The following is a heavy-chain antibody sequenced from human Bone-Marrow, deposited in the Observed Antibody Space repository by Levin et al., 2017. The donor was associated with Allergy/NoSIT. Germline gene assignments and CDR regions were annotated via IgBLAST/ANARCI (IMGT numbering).Heavy chain of an antibody. CDR2: ISYDGTNR. D-gene: IGHD6-19*01. CDR1: QFTFSDSN. Sequence: GGSLRLSCVASQFTFSDSNMHWVRQAPGKGLEWVSMISYDGTNRNYAESVKGRFTITRDDSENTLYLQMSSLRTDDTSLYYCVKEGKSGWFFFDHWGQGTLVTVSS. V-gene: IGHV3-30*04. J-gene: IGHJ4*02. CDR3: VKEGKSGWFFFDH.